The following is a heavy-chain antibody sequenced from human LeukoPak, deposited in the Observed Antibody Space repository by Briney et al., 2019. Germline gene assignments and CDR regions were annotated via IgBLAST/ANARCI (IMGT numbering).Heavy chain of an antibody. D-gene: IGHD4-17*01. V-gene: IGHV1-46*01. CDR3: GRDSTVTTFRGCVDP. CDR1: GYTFIHHY. J-gene: IGHJ5*02. CDR2: INPSGGST. Sequence: ASVKVSCKASGYTFIHHYIHWVRQAPGQGLEWMGVINPSGGSTNYAQKFQGRVTMTRDASTSTVYIELSSLTSEDTAVYYCGRDSTVTTFRGCVDPWGQGTLVTVSS.